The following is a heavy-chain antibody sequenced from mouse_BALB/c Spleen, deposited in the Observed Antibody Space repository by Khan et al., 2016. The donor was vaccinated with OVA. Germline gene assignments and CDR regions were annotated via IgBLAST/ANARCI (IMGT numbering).Heavy chain of an antibody. CDR1: GYSITSGYG. V-gene: IGHV3-1*02. Sequence: EVQLQESGPGLVKPSQSLSLTCTVTGYSITSGYGWNWIRQFPGNQLEWMGYISNSGSTNYTPSLKSRIPITGDTSKNQFFLQLNSVTTEDTAAYYCTRTARIKYWGQGTTLTVSS. D-gene: IGHD1-2*01. CDR3: TRTARIKY. J-gene: IGHJ2*01. CDR2: ISNSGST.